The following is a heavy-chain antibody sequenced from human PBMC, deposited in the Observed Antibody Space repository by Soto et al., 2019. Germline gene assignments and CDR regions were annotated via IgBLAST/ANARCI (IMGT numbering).Heavy chain of an antibody. CDR2: INDDGIST. V-gene: IGHV3-74*01. J-gene: IGHJ4*02. CDR1: GFTFSMYW. Sequence: GGSLRLSCAASGFTFSMYWMHWARQVPGKGPEWVSRINDDGISTNYADSVKGRFTISRDNAKNTLYLQMNALRVEDTAVYYCTRGPRSTSTGTGAFWGQGTLVTVSS. D-gene: IGHD1-1*01. CDR3: TRGPRSTSTGTGAF.